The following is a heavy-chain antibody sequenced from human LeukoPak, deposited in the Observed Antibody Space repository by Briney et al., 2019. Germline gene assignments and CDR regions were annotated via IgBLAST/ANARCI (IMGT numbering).Heavy chain of an antibody. CDR1: GYTFTGYY. D-gene: IGHD4-17*01. J-gene: IGHJ6*03. CDR2: IIPIFGTA. Sequence: SVKISCKASGYTFTGYYMHWVRQAPGQGLEWMGLIIPIFGTANYAQKFQGRVTITADESTSTAYMELSSLRSEDTAVYYCARVEYGGYGVYYYYTDVWGKGTTVTVPS. CDR3: ARVEYGGYGVYYYYTDV. V-gene: IGHV1-69*13.